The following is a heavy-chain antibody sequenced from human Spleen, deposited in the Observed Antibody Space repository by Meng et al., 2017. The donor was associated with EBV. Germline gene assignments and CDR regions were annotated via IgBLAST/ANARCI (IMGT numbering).Heavy chain of an antibody. V-gene: IGHV1-69*06. Sequence: QVQLVKSGAEVKKPGSSVKVSCKTSGGTFNSDAISWVRQAPGQGLEWMGGLIPMLGAPNYAQKFQDRVTIVADKSTSIHYMELSSLRSDDTAMYYCARAAATVDFWGQGTLVTVSS. CDR3: ARAAATVDF. D-gene: IGHD4-17*01. CDR2: LIPMLGAP. CDR1: GGTFNSDA. J-gene: IGHJ4*02.